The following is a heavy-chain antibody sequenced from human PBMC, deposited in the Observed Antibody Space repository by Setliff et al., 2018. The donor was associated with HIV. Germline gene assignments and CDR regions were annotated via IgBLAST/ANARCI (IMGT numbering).Heavy chain of an antibody. J-gene: IGHJ4*02. CDR3: ATDVGATNRLDY. Sequence: SETLSLTCSVSGASITNSSYYWGWIRQPPGKGLEWLGNFYYSGSTHYNPSLRSRVTISLDTSKSALDTSKNRIYLKMNSVTAADTAVYYCATDVGATNRLDYWGQGILVTVSS. CDR1: GASITNSSYY. V-gene: IGHV4-39*07. CDR2: FYYSGST. D-gene: IGHD1-26*01.